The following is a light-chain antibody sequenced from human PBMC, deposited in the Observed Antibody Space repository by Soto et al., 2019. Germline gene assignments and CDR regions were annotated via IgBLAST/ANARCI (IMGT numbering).Light chain of an antibody. CDR1: QSVSSSY. Sequence: LTLSPGTLSLSTGEGATLSCRASQSVSSSYIAWYQQRPGQTPSLLIYGASTRATGIPDRFSVSGSGTHFTLTVSSLEPGDFAVYYCQLLGGTTFPFGQGTRLENK. CDR3: QLLGGTTFP. CDR2: GAS. V-gene: IGKV3-20*01. J-gene: IGKJ5*01.